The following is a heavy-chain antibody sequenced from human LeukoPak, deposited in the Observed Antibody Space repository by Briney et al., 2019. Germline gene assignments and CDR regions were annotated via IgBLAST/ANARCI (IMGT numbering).Heavy chain of an antibody. J-gene: IGHJ4*02. CDR2: INHSGST. Sequence: PSETLSLTCAVYGGSFSGYYWSWIRQPPGKGLEWIGEINHSGSTKYNPSLKSRVTISVDTSKNQFSLKLSSVTAADTAVYYCASSPTASHDFWSGYYPFDYWGQGTLVTVSS. CDR3: ASSPTASHDFWSGYYPFDY. CDR1: GGSFSGYY. D-gene: IGHD3-3*01. V-gene: IGHV4-34*01.